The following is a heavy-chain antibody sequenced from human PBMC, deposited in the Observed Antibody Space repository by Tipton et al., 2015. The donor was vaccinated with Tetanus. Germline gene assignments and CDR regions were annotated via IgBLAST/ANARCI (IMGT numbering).Heavy chain of an antibody. CDR2: ISYSGST. J-gene: IGHJ6*02. CDR1: GGSISSGVYY. V-gene: IGHV4-39*01. Sequence: GLVKPSETLSLTCTVSGGSISSGVYYWGWLRQDPGKGLEWIGRISYSGSTYYKPSLKSRVTISVDTSKNQFSLKLSSVTAADTAVYYCARHVHGFGALLTPAATHYYYGMDVWGQGTTVTVSS. CDR3: ARHVHGFGALLTPAATHYYYGMDV. D-gene: IGHD2-2*01.